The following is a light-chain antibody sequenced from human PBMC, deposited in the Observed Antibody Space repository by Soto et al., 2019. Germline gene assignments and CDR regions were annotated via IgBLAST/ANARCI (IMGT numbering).Light chain of an antibody. CDR1: QTITNTY. Sequence: EIVLTQSPGTLSLSPGERATLSCRASQTITNTYLAWYQQRPGQAPRLLIYGTSNRATGIPDRVSGSGSATDFTLTISRLQPEDFAVYYCQQYHSSPLTFGGGTKVEIK. V-gene: IGKV3-20*01. J-gene: IGKJ4*01. CDR3: QQYHSSPLT. CDR2: GTS.